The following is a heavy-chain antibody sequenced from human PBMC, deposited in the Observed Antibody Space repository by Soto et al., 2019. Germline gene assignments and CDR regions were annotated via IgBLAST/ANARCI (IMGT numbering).Heavy chain of an antibody. CDR3: ARGDYGTGGYPFPYFDY. CDR1: GYSFTGYY. CDR2: INPDSGAT. Sequence: HEHLVQSGAEVKRPGASLKVSCKASGYSFTGYYIHWVRQAPGQGLEWMGWINPDSGATNYAQNFQGRVTLTSDTSISTASTDLTSLTSDDTAVYYCARGDYGTGGYPFPYFDYWGQGTLVIVSS. J-gene: IGHJ4*02. D-gene: IGHD2-8*02. V-gene: IGHV1-2*02.